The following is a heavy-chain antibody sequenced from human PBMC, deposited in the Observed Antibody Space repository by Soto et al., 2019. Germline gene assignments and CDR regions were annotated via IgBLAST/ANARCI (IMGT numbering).Heavy chain of an antibody. J-gene: IGHJ6*02. Sequence: SETLSLTCTVSGGSISSGGYYWSCIRQHPGKGLEWIGYIYYSGSTYYNPSLKSRVTISVDTSKNQFSLKLSSVTAADTAVYYCARDRGIAAAGAYYYYYGMDVWGQGTTVTVSS. D-gene: IGHD6-13*01. CDR2: IYYSGST. CDR3: ARDRGIAAAGAYYYYYGMDV. CDR1: GGSISSGGYY. V-gene: IGHV4-31*03.